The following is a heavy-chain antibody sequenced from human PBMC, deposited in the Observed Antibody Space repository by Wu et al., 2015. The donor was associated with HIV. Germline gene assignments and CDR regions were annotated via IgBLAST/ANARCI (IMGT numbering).Heavy chain of an antibody. D-gene: IGHD4/OR15-4a*01. CDR3: ARADQLGYDYGHWNFDL. J-gene: IGHJ2*01. V-gene: IGHV1-8*02. Sequence: QVQLVQFGAEVKKPGSSVKITCKASGDGFTSYAVSWVRQAPGQGLEWMGWMKPKSGNTGYSEKFHDRVVMTGDISINTAYMELNSLRPDDTAMYYCARADQLGYDYGHWNFDLWGHGTLVIVSS. CDR2: MKPKSGNT. CDR1: GDGFTSYA.